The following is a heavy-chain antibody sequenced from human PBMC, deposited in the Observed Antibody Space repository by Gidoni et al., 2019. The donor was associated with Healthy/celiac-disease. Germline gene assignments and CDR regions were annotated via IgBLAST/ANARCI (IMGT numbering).Heavy chain of an antibody. CDR2: IYSGGST. J-gene: IGHJ3*02. Sequence: EVQLVESGGGLIQPGGSLRLSCAASGFTVSSNYMSWVRQAPGKGLEWVSVIYSGGSTYYADSVKGRFTISRDNSKNTLYLQMNSLRAEDTAVYYCARVSSSSWYGDAFDIWGQGTMVTVSS. V-gene: IGHV3-53*01. CDR3: ARVSSSSWYGDAFDI. CDR1: GFTVSSNY. D-gene: IGHD6-13*01.